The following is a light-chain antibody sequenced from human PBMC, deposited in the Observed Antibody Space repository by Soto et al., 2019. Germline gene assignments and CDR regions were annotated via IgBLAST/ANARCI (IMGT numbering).Light chain of an antibody. CDR1: QTISSW. CDR2: KAS. CDR3: QHDNSYSEA. V-gene: IGKV1-5*03. Sequence: ITNTQDPSTFAVPAADGVTITCRASQTISSWLAWYQQKPGKAPKLLIYKASTLKSGVPSRFSGSGSGTEFTLTISSLQPDDFAPYYCQHDNSYSEAFGQGTKV. J-gene: IGKJ1*01.